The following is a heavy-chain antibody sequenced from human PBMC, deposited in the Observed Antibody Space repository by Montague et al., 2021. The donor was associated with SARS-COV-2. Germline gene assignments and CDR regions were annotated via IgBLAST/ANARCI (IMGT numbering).Heavy chain of an antibody. J-gene: IGHJ4*02. Sequence: SETLSLTCAVSGGSFSGYYWSWIRQPPGKGLEWIGEINHSGSTNYNPSLKSRVTISVDTSKNQFSLKLSSVTAADTAVYYCARSLNQQWLRFPPGAFFGYWGQGTLVTVSS. D-gene: IGHD6-19*01. CDR2: INHSGST. CDR1: GGSFSGYY. CDR3: ARSLNQQWLRFPPGAFFGY. V-gene: IGHV4-34*01.